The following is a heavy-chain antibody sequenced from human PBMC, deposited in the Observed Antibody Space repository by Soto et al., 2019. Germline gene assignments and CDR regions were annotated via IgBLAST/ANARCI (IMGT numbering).Heavy chain of an antibody. CDR1: GFTFSSYS. V-gene: IGHV3-23*01. CDR3: AKKVNSGPGGQYFDY. J-gene: IGHJ4*02. Sequence: PGGSLRLSCAASGFTFSSYSMSWVRQAPGKGLEWVSGFRTSGDGGTTYYADSVKGRFTISRDNSKNMLFLQMNSLRAEDTAIYYCAKKVNSGPGGQYFDYWGQGTLITVSS. D-gene: IGHD3-10*01. CDR2: FRTSGDGGTT.